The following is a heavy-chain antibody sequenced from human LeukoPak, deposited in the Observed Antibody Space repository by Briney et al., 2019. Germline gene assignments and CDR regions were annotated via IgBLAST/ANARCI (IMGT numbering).Heavy chain of an antibody. CDR3: AREIVDGGAFDI. CDR1: GGSISSGGYS. CDR2: IYHSGST. V-gene: IGHV4-30-2*01. Sequence: SETLSLTCAVSGGSISSGGYSWSWIRQPPGKGLEWIGYIYHSGSTYYNPSLKSRVTISVDRSKNQFSLKLSSVTAADTAVYYCAREIVDGGAFDIWGQGTMVTVSS. J-gene: IGHJ3*02. D-gene: IGHD3-16*01.